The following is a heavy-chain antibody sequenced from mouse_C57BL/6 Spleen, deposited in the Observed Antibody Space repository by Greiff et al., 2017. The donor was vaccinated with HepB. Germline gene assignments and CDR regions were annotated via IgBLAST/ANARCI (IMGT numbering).Heavy chain of an antibody. CDR2: INPNNGGT. Sequence: EVKLQESGPELVKPGASVKMSCKASGYTFTDYNMHWVKQSHGKSLEWIGYINPNNGGTSYNQKFKGKATLTVNKSSSTAYMELRSLTSEDSAVYYCARSITTGSLEGYWGQGTTLTVSS. V-gene: IGHV1-22*01. D-gene: IGHD1-1*01. CDR3: ARSITTGSLEGY. J-gene: IGHJ2*01. CDR1: GYTFTDYN.